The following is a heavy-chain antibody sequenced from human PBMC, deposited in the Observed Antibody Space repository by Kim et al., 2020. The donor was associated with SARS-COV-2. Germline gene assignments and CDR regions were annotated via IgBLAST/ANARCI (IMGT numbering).Heavy chain of an antibody. CDR1: GYTFTGYY. D-gene: IGHD2-21*02. Sequence: ASVKVSCKASGYTFTGYYMHWVRQAPGQGLEWMGRINPNSGGTNYAQKFQGRVTMTRDTSISTAYMELSRLRSDDTAVYYCARAYCGGDCWGPAHAPYYYYGMDVWGQGTTVTVSS. CDR2: INPNSGGT. CDR3: ARAYCGGDCWGPAHAPYYYYGMDV. V-gene: IGHV1-2*06. J-gene: IGHJ6*02.